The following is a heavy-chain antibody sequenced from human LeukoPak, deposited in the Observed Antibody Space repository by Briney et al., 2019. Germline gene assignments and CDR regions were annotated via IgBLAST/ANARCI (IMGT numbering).Heavy chain of an antibody. J-gene: IGHJ4*02. CDR1: GGSFSGYY. D-gene: IGHD3-3*01. Sequence: SETLSLTCAVYGGSFSGYYWSSIRQPPGKGLEWVGEINHSGSTNYNPYLKSRVTISVDTSKNQFSLKLSSVTAADTAVYYCARRRRRFLEWVPFVFDYWGQGTLVTVSS. V-gene: IGHV4-34*01. CDR3: ARRRRRFLEWVPFVFDY. CDR2: INHSGST.